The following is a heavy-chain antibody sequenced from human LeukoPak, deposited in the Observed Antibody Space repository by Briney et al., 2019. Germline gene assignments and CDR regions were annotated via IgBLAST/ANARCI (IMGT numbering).Heavy chain of an antibody. CDR3: ARAGAYYGSGSYSN. V-gene: IGHV1-2*06. CDR2: INPNSGGT. CDR1: GYTFTGYY. D-gene: IGHD3-10*01. J-gene: IGHJ4*02. Sequence: ASVKVSCKASGYTFTGYYMHWVRQAPGQGLEWMGRINPNSGGTNYARKFQGRVTMTRDTSISTAYMELRSLRSDDTAVYYCARAGAYYGSGSYSNWGQGTLVTVSS.